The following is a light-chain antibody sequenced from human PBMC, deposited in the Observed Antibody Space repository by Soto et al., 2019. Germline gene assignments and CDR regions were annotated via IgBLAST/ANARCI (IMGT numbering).Light chain of an antibody. CDR2: KVT. J-gene: IGLJ1*01. V-gene: IGLV2-14*01. CDR1: SSDVGGYNY. Sequence: QSALTQPASVSGSPGQSITLSCTGTSSDVGGYNYVSWYQQHPGKAPKLMIHKVTDRPAGVSHRFSGSKSGNTASLTISGLQAEDEADYYCSSYTSSTTLPYVFGTGTKVTVL. CDR3: SSYTSSTTLPYV.